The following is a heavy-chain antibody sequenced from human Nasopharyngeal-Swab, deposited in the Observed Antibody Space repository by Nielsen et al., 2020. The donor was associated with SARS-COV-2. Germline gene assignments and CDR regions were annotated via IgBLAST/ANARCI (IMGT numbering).Heavy chain of an antibody. J-gene: IGHJ4*02. D-gene: IGHD3-16*01. V-gene: IGHV1-18*01. Sequence: SVKVSCKTSGYTFSSYGIAWVRQAPGQGLDWLGWISPYNDYPHYAQMFQGSVTMTSDTSMSTAYLELRSLTSDDTAVYYCARELGVGLFDYWGQGTLVTVSS. CDR1: GYTFSSYG. CDR3: ARELGVGLFDY. CDR2: ISPYNDYP.